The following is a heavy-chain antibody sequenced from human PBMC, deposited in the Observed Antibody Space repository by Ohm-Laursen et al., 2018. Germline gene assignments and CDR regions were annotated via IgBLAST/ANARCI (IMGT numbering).Heavy chain of an antibody. CDR2: ISGSGDNT. Sequence: SLRLSCAASGFTFSTYAMSWVRQAPGKGLEWVSAISGSGDNTYYADSVKGRFTISRDNSKNTLYLQMNTLRAEDTAVYYCARESRYCSGGNCYYWFDPWGQGALVTVSS. V-gene: IGHV3-23*01. J-gene: IGHJ5*02. CDR3: ARESRYCSGGNCYYWFDP. D-gene: IGHD2-15*01. CDR1: GFTFSTYA.